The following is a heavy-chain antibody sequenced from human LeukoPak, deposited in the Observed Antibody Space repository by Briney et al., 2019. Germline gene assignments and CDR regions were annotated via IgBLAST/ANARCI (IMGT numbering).Heavy chain of an antibody. CDR3: ASGRTRSSTSCIGY. CDR1: GYTFTIYD. Sequence: ASVKVSCKASGYTFTIYDINWVRQATGQGLEWMGWMNPNSGNTGYAQKFQGRVTITRNTTISTAYMELSSLRSEGTAVYYCASGRTRSSTSCIGYWGQGTLVTVSS. J-gene: IGHJ4*02. CDR2: MNPNSGNT. D-gene: IGHD2-2*01. V-gene: IGHV1-8*03.